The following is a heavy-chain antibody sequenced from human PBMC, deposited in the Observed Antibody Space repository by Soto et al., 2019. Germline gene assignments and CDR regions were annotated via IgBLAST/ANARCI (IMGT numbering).Heavy chain of an antibody. J-gene: IGHJ4*02. V-gene: IGHV5-10-1*01. Sequence: GESLKISCKGSGYSFISYWISWVRQMPGKGLEWMGRIDPSDSYTNYSPSFQGHVTISVDKSISTAYLQWSSLKASDTAMYYCAKSESSASLAYWGQGTLVTSPQ. CDR2: IDPSDSYT. D-gene: IGHD3-22*01. CDR1: GYSFISYW. CDR3: AKSESSASLAY.